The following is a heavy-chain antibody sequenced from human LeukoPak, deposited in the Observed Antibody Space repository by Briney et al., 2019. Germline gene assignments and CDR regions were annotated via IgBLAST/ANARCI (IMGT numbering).Heavy chain of an antibody. CDR1: GVSISSYY. D-gene: IGHD3-16*01. V-gene: IGHV4-59*01. CDR2: IYYSGRT. Sequence: SETLSLTCTVSGVSISSYYWSWIRQRPGQGLEWFVCIYYSGRTNYNPSLNSRVTTSVDTSKNQFSLKLSSVTAAATAVYYCGRDLYSNYYMDVWGKGTTVTVSS. J-gene: IGHJ6*03. CDR3: GRDLYSNYYMDV.